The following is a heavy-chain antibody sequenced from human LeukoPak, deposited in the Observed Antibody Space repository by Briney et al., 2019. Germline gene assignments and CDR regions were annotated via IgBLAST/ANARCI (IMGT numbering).Heavy chain of an antibody. CDR3: ANIGSGSSDY. Sequence: GGSLRLSCAASGFTFNSYVMHWVRQAPGKGLEWVAVISYDGSNKYYADSVKGRFTISRDNSKNTLFLQMNSLRAEDTAVYYCANIGSGSSDYWGQGTLVTVSS. CDR2: ISYDGSNK. D-gene: IGHD3-10*01. CDR1: GFTFNSYV. V-gene: IGHV3-30-3*01. J-gene: IGHJ4*02.